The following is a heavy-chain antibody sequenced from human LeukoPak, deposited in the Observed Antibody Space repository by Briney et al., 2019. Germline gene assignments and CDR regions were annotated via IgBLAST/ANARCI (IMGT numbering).Heavy chain of an antibody. CDR3: AKAAVGIAVASAFDY. D-gene: IGHD6-19*01. V-gene: IGHV3-30*18. CDR1: GFTFSSYG. CDR2: ISYDGSNK. Sequence: PGGSLRLSCAASGFTFSSYGMHWVRQAPGKGLEWVAVISYDGSNKYYADSVKGRFTISRDNSKNTLYLQMNSLRAEDTAVYYCAKAAVGIAVASAFDYWGQGTLVTVSS. J-gene: IGHJ4*02.